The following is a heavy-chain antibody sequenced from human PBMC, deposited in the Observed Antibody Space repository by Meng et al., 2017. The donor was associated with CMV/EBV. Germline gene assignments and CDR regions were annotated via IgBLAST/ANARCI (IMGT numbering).Heavy chain of an antibody. J-gene: IGHJ4*02. CDR2: IYSGGST. CDR1: GFTVSSNY. D-gene: IGHD3-16*01. Sequence: GGSLRLSCAASGFTVSSNYMSWVRQAPGKGLEWVSVIYSGGSTYYADSVKGRFTISRDNAKNSLYLQMNSLRAEDTAVYHCARAYQLRRPGGGDYWGQGTLVTVSS. CDR3: ARAYQLRRPGGGDY. V-gene: IGHV3-53*01.